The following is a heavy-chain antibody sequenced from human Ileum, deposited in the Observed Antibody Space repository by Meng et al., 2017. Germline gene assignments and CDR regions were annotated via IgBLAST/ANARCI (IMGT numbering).Heavy chain of an antibody. D-gene: IGHD1-1*01. V-gene: IGHV3-23*04. J-gene: IGHJ4*02. Sequence: DVLVVGAVLRSVHTAWSLRPSCAPAGFTFCTDAMDWVGKAPVKGLEWVSAISGSGGSTYYADSVKGRFTISRDNSKNTLYLQMNRLRAEDTAVYYCAKSLDWNDVDPDYWGQGTLVTVSS. CDR1: GFTFCTDA. CDR2: ISGSGGST. CDR3: AKSLDWNDVDPDY.